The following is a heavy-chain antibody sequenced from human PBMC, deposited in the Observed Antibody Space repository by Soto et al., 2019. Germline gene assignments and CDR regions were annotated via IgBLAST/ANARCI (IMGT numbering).Heavy chain of an antibody. CDR3: ASSSFSHCTNGVCYVFVDFDY. J-gene: IGHJ4*02. CDR2: IYTSGST. CDR1: GGSISSYY. V-gene: IGHV4-4*07. D-gene: IGHD2-8*01. Sequence: ASETLSLTCTVSGGSISSYYWSWIRQPAGKGLEWIGRIYTSGSTNYNPSLKSRVTMSVDTSKNQFSLKLSSVTAADTAVYYCASSSFSHCTNGVCYVFVDFDYWGQGTLVTVSS.